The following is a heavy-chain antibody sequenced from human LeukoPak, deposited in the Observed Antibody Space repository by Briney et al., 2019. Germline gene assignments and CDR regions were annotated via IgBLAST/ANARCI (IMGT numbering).Heavy chain of an antibody. Sequence: GGSLRLSCAASGFTVSSNYMNWVRQAPGKGLEWVSVIYSGGSTYYADSVKGRFTISRDNSKNALYLQMNNLRAEDTAVYYCARERITMVRGILDDVFDIWGQGTMVTVSS. V-gene: IGHV3-53*01. CDR2: IYSGGST. D-gene: IGHD3-10*01. CDR1: GFTVSSNY. CDR3: ARERITMVRGILDDVFDI. J-gene: IGHJ3*02.